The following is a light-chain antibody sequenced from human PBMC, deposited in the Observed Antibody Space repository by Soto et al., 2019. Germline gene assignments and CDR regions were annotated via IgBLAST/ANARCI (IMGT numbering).Light chain of an antibody. CDR3: QQYGTSPRS. CDR2: GAS. Sequence: EIVLTQSPGTLSLSPGDRATLSCRASQSVTGSYLAWYQHKPGRAPSLLIYGASSRATGIPNRFSGSGSGTDFTLTISGLEPEDFAVYYCQQYGTSPRSFGQGTKV. V-gene: IGKV3-20*01. J-gene: IGKJ1*01. CDR1: QSVTGSY.